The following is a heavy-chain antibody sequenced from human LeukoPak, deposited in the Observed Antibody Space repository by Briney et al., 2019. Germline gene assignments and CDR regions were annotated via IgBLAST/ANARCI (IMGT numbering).Heavy chain of an antibody. CDR3: AKKYYHDSSGYYYITAHFDY. Sequence: GGSLRLSCAASGYTFSSYAMSWVRQAPGKGLEWVSAISGSGGSTYYADSVKGRFTISRDNSKNTLYLQMNSLRAEDTAVYYCAKKYYHDSSGYYYITAHFDYWGQGTLVTVSS. V-gene: IGHV3-23*01. CDR1: GYTFSSYA. CDR2: ISGSGGST. J-gene: IGHJ4*02. D-gene: IGHD3-22*01.